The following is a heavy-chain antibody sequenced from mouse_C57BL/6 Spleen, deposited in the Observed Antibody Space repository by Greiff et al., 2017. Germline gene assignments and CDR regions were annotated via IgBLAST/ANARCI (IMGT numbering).Heavy chain of an antibody. CDR2: IHPNSGST. V-gene: IGHV1-64*01. D-gene: IGHD3-2*02. CDR3: ARPDSSGPWFAY. CDR1: GYTFTSYW. J-gene: IGHJ3*01. Sequence: QVQLQQPGAELVKPGASVKLSCKASGYTFTSYWMHWVKQRPGQGLEWIGMIHPNSGSTNYNEKFKSKATLTVDKSSRTAYMQLSSLPSEDSAVYYCARPDSSGPWFAYWGQGTLVTVSA.